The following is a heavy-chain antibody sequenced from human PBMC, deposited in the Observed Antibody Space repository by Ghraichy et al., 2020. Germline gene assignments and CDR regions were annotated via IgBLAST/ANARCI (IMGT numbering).Heavy chain of an antibody. CDR1: GGSISSGGYY. V-gene: IGHV4-31*03. Sequence: SETLSLTCTVSGGSISSGGYYWSWIRQHPGKGLEWIGYIYYSGSTYYNPSLKSRVTISVDTSKNQFSLKLISVTATDTAVYYCARDRRYFDWLFHDDAFDIWSQGTMVTASS. J-gene: IGHJ3*02. CDR2: IYYSGST. CDR3: ARDRRYFDWLFHDDAFDI. D-gene: IGHD3-9*01.